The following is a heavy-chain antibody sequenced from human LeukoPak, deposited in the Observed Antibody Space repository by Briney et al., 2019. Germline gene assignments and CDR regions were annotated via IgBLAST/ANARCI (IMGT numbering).Heavy chain of an antibody. CDR2: IKQDVNEK. Sequence: GGSLRLSCAASGFTFNSYWMSWVRQAPGKGLEWVANIKQDVNEKYYVDSVKGRFTISRDNAKNSLYLQMNSLRAEDTAVYYCASRNYYGSGSYYYYYMDVWGKGTTVTVSS. CDR1: GFTFNSYW. J-gene: IGHJ6*03. V-gene: IGHV3-7*01. CDR3: ASRNYYGSGSYYYYYMDV. D-gene: IGHD3-10*01.